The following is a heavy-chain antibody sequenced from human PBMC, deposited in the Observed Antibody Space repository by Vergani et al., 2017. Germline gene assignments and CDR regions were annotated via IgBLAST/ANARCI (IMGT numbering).Heavy chain of an antibody. V-gene: IGHV4-31*03. CDR1: GGSISSGGYY. CDR2: IYYSGIT. J-gene: IGHJ6*02. CDR3: ARVKCGGDCYDYYYGMDV. Sequence: QVQLQESGPGLVKPSQTLSLTCTVSGGSISSGGYYWSWIRQHPGKGLEWIGYIYYSGITYYNPSLKSRVTISVDTSKNQFSLKLSSVTAADTAVYYRARVKCGGDCYDYYYGMDVWGQGTTVTVSS. D-gene: IGHD2-21*02.